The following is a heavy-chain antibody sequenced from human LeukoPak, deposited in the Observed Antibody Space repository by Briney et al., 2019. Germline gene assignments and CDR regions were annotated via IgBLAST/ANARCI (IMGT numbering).Heavy chain of an antibody. CDR2: INWNGGST. Sequence: PGGSLRLSCAASGFTFDDYGMSWVRQAPGKGLEWVSGINWNGGSTGYADSVKGRFTISRDNAKNSLYLQMNSLRAEDTALYYCARGAYDSSGYYFIRDYYYYYMDVWGKGTTVTVSS. D-gene: IGHD3-22*01. V-gene: IGHV3-20*04. CDR1: GFTFDDYG. J-gene: IGHJ6*03. CDR3: ARGAYDSSGYYFIRDYYYYYMDV.